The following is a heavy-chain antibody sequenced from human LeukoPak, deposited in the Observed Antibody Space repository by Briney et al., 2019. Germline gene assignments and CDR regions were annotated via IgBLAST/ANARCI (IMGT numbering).Heavy chain of an antibody. CDR1: GFTFSSYA. J-gene: IGHJ5*02. V-gene: IGHV3-23*01. D-gene: IGHD6-13*01. Sequence: GASLRLSCAASGFTFSSYAMSWVRQAPGKGLEWVSAISGSGSSTYYADSVKGRFTISRDNSKNTLYLQMNSLRAEDTAVYYCAKSEAAAGPNWFDPWGQGTLVTVSS. CDR2: ISGSGSST. CDR3: AKSEAAAGPNWFDP.